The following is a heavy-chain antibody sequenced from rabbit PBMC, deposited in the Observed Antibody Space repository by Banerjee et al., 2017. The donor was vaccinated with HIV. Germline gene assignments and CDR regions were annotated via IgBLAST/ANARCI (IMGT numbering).Heavy chain of an antibody. CDR1: GFDFSSYG. CDR3: ARDPYASSSGYSHYFNL. D-gene: IGHD1-1*01. J-gene: IGHJ4*01. Sequence: QEQLVESGGGLVQPGGSLKLSCKASGFDFSSYGVSWVRQAPGKGLEWIGYIGPVFVSTYYASWVDGRFSISRENTQNTVSLQMNSLTVADTATYFCARDPYASSSGYSHYFNLWGPGTLVTVS. CDR2: IGPVFVST. V-gene: IGHV1S47*01.